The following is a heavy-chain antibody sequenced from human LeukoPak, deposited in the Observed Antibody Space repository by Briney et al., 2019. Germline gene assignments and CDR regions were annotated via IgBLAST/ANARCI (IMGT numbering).Heavy chain of an antibody. D-gene: IGHD2-2*01. CDR3: AKDFYQPRGY. CDR2: ISGSEGST. V-gene: IGHV3-23*01. CDR1: GFTFSSYG. Sequence: PGGSLRLSCAASGFTFSSYGMNWVRQAPGKGLEWVAGISGSEGSTYYADSVKGRFTISRDNSNNTLSLQMNSLRAEDTAVYYCAKDFYQPRGYWGQGTLVTVSS. J-gene: IGHJ4*02.